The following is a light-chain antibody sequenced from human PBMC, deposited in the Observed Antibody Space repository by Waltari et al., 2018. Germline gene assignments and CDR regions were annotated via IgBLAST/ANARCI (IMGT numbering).Light chain of an antibody. CDR3: QVWDSSSDPVI. Sequence: SYVLTQTPSVSVAPRKTARITCGGANIGTNSVPWYQQKPGQAPVLVIYDDRDRASGIPERISGSNSGNTATLTISRVEAGDEADYYCQVWDSSSDPVIFGGGTKLTVL. CDR1: NIGTNS. V-gene: IGLV3-21*04. J-gene: IGLJ2*01. CDR2: DDR.